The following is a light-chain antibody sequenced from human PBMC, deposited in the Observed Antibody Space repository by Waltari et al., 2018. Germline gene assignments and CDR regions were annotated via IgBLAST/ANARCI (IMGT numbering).Light chain of an antibody. CDR1: RDIANN. J-gene: IGKJ4*01. V-gene: IGKV1-39*01. CDR3: QQGYDVPCT. CDR2: RAS. Sequence: DIQMTQSPSSLSASIGDTVTITCRPSRDIANNLNWYQQQSGKAPKLLSYRASSLQSGVPSRFSGSGSGTDFSLTISRLQPEDFATYYCQQGYDVPCTFGRGTKVEIK.